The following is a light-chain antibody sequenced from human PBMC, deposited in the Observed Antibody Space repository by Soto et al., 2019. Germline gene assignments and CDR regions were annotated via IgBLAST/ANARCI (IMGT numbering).Light chain of an antibody. J-gene: IGKJ3*01. CDR1: QGISSA. CDR2: DIS. V-gene: IGKV1-13*02. Sequence: AVQLTQSPSSLSASVGDRVTITCRASQGISSALAWYQQKPGQAPKFLIYDISNLQSGVPSRFSGSGSGTDFTLTINSQQPEDFATYYCQQFNSYPLSFGPGTKVDI. CDR3: QQFNSYPLS.